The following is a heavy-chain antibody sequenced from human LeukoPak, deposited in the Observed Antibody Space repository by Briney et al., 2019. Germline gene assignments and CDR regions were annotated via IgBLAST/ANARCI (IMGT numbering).Heavy chain of an antibody. CDR1: GFTFSKHY. D-gene: IGHD6-19*01. V-gene: IGHV3-11*05. Sequence: GGSLRLSCAASGFTFSKHYMSWVCQAPGKGLEWLSYISSNTIYTNHADSVKGRFSISRDNAKNSLYLQMNSLRVEDTAVYYCARVYGDSSGTYFDHWGQGTLVTVSS. J-gene: IGHJ4*02. CDR3: ARVYGDSSGTYFDH. CDR2: ISSNTIYT.